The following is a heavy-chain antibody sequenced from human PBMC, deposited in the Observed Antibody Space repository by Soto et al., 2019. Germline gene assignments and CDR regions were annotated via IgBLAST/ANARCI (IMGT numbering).Heavy chain of an antibody. CDR2: INAGNGNT. D-gene: IGHD3-22*01. Sequence: ASVKVSCKASGYTFTSYAMHWVRQAPGQRLEWMGWINAGNGNTKYSQKFQGRVTITRDTSASTAYMELSSLRSEDTAVYYCAMPYYYDSSGPYFDYWSQGTLVTVSS. CDR1: GYTFTSYA. CDR3: AMPYYYDSSGPYFDY. V-gene: IGHV1-3*01. J-gene: IGHJ4*02.